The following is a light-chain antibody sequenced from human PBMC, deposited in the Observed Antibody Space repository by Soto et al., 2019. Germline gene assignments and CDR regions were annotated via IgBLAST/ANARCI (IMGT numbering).Light chain of an antibody. Sequence: EIVLTQSPATLSLSPGERATLSCRASQSVGNNLAWYQQKPGQAPRLLIYGAYTRATGIPDRFSGSGSGTDFTLTISRLEPEDFAMYYCQQYGNSPRTFGQGTKVDIK. CDR2: GAY. CDR3: QQYGNSPRT. CDR1: QSVGNN. J-gene: IGKJ1*01. V-gene: IGKV3-20*01.